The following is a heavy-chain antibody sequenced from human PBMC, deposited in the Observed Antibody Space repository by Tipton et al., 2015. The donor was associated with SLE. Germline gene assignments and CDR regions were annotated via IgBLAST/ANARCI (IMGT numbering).Heavy chain of an antibody. Sequence: TLSLTCVVSGDSISSRYYWGWIRQPPGKGLEWIGSIYHTGTTYYNPSLQSRVTISVDTSKNQFSLKLNSVTASDTAVYYCARQVASFDYWGQGTLVTVSS. V-gene: IGHV4-38-2*01. D-gene: IGHD5-12*01. J-gene: IGHJ4*02. CDR1: GDSISSRYY. CDR2: IYHTGTT. CDR3: ARQVASFDY.